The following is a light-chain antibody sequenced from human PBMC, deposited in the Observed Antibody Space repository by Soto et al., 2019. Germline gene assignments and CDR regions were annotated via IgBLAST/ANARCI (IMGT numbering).Light chain of an antibody. CDR3: CSYAGRDTPVI. J-gene: IGLJ2*01. CDR2: EGN. CDR1: SSNIGKSF. Sequence: QSVLTQPPSVSAAPGQKVTISCSGSSSNIGKSFVSWYQQLPATVPKLLIYEGNKRPSGVSDRFSGSKSGDTASLTISGLQTEDEGDYYCCSYAGRDTPVIFGGGTKLTVL. V-gene: IGLV1-51*01.